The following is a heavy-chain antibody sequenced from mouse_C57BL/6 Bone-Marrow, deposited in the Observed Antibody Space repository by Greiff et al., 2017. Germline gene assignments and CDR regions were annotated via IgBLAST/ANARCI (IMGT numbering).Heavy chain of an antibody. J-gene: IGHJ4*01. V-gene: IGHV10-3*01. CDR3: VRDPYGYYGRYAMDY. CDR1: GFTFNTYA. D-gene: IGHD2-3*01. Sequence: DVHLVESGGGLVQPKGSLKLSCAASGFTFNTYAMHWVRQAPGKGLEWVARIRSKSSNYATYYADSVKDRFTISREDSQSMLYLQMNNLKTEDTAMYYSVRDPYGYYGRYAMDYWGQGTSVTVSS. CDR2: IRSKSSNYAT.